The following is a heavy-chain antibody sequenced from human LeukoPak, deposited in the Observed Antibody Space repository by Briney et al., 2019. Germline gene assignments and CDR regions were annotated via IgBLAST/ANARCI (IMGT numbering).Heavy chain of an antibody. D-gene: IGHD3-10*01. J-gene: IGHJ5*02. CDR1: GVSLSGYY. CDR2: INHSGRT. V-gene: IGHV4-34*01. Sequence: SETLSLTCAVSGVSLSGYYWGWIRQTPGKGLEWIGEINHSGRTNYNPSLKSRVTISADTSKNQFSLELRSVAAADTAVYYCARAYYSTSWFPHWGQGALVTVSS. CDR3: ARAYYSTSWFPH.